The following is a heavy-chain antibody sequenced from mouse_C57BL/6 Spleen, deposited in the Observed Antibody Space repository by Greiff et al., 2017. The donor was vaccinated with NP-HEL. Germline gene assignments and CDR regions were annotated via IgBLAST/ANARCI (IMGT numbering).Heavy chain of an antibody. J-gene: IGHJ2*01. D-gene: IGHD1-1*01. CDR1: GYTFTSYW. CDR3: ARCDYHGRGYFDY. Sequence: QVQLQQPGAELVMPGASVKLSCKASGYTFTSYWMHWVKQRPGQGLEWIGEIDPSDSYTNYNQKFKGKSTLTVDKSSSTAYMQLSSLTSEDSAVYYCARCDYHGRGYFDYWGQGTTLTVSS. CDR2: IDPSDSYT. V-gene: IGHV1-69*01.